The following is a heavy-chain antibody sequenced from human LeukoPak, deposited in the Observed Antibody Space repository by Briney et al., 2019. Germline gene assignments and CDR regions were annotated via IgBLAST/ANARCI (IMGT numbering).Heavy chain of an antibody. V-gene: IGHV3-23*01. J-gene: IGHJ4*02. Sequence: GGSLRLSCAASGLTFSSYAMTWVRQAPGKGLEWVSAISGSGGSTYYADSVKGRFTISRDNSKNTLYLQLNSLRAEDTAVYYCAKDRAYSSSWYRGEDYWGQGTLVTVSS. D-gene: IGHD6-13*01. CDR3: AKDRAYSSSWYRGEDY. CDR2: ISGSGGST. CDR1: GLTFSSYA.